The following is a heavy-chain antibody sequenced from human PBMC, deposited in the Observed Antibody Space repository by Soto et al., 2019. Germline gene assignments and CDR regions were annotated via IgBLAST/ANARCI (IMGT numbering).Heavy chain of an antibody. CDR3: ARKVPGSTTRPDYWYFDL. D-gene: IGHD3-10*01. CDR2: ISGGGDAT. V-gene: IGHV3-23*01. J-gene: IGHJ2*01. CDR1: GFTFISYA. Sequence: EVHLLESGGGLVQPGGSLRLSCAASGFTFISYAMNWVRQAPGKGLQWVSAISGGGDATFYADSVKGRFTISRDHSRNTVPLKMNSLGADDTAVYYCARKVPGSTTRPDYWYFDLCGRGSMVTVSS.